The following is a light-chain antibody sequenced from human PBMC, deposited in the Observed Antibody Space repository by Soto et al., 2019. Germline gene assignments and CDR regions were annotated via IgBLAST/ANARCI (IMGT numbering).Light chain of an antibody. V-gene: IGLV2-23*01. CDR3: SSYAGDATSDVV. Sequence: QSALTQPASVSGSPGQSVTISCTGTSSDVGTYNLVSWYQQHPAKAPQLLIYEGSKRPSRVSNRFSGSKSGNTASLTISGLQAEDEADYYCSSYAGDATSDVVFGGGTKLTVL. CDR1: SSDVGTYNL. J-gene: IGLJ2*01. CDR2: EGS.